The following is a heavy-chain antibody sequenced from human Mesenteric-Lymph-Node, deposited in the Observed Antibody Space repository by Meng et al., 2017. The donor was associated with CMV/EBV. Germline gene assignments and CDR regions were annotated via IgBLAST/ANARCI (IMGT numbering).Heavy chain of an antibody. J-gene: IGHJ5*02. CDR3: AKGINWFDP. CDR1: GDSVSSQSVA. CDR2: TYYRSKWYN. Sequence: SQTLSLTGVISGDSVSSQSVAWNWIRQSPSRGLEWLGRTYYRSKWYNDYAVSVKSRITINPDTSKNQFSLQLNSVTPEDTAVYYCAKGINWFDPWGQGSLVTVSS. V-gene: IGHV6-1*01.